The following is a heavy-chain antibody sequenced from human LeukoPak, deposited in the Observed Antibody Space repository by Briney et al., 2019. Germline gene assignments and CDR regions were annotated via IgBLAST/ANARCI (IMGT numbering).Heavy chain of an antibody. CDR1: GGSTSSSAYY. CDR3: ARHIKADKLWGY. Sequence: KASETLSLTCTVSGGSTSSSAYYWGWIRQPPGKGLEWIGSIYYSGSTYYNPSLKSRVTISVDTSKNQFSLRLNSVTAADTAMYYCARHIKADKLWGYWGQGTLVTVSS. J-gene: IGHJ4*02. D-gene: IGHD3-10*01. V-gene: IGHV4-39*01. CDR2: IYYSGST.